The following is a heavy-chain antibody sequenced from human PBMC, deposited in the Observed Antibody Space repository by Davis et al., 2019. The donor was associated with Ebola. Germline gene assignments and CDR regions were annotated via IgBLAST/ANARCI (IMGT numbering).Heavy chain of an antibody. CDR2: INSDGSST. CDR3: ARGIGED. V-gene: IGHV3-74*01. CDR1: GFTFSSYW. J-gene: IGHJ4*02. Sequence: GESLKISCAASGFTFSSYWMHWVRQAPGKGLVWVSRINSDGSSTSYADSVKGRFTISRDNAKNSLYLQMNSLRDEDTAVYYCARGIGEDWGQGTLVTVSS. D-gene: IGHD2-21*01.